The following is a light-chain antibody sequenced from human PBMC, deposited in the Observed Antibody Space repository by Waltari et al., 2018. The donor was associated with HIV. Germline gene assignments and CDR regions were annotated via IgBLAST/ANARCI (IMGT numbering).Light chain of an antibody. CDR1: ASSIGSCY. V-gene: IGLV1-51*01. CDR2: DNN. J-gene: IGLJ3*02. Sequence: SGLTQPPTESAAPGTQITISCTGRASSIGSCYVSLYQHLPGAAPKLLIHDNNQLPSGIHDRFSGSKSGTSATLDITGLQTGDEADYYCGTWDSSLSVWVFGGGTKLTVL. CDR3: GTWDSSLSVWV.